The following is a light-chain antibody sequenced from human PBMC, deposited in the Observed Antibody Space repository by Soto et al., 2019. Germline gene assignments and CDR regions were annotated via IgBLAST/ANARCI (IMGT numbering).Light chain of an antibody. CDR2: GNH. CDR1: SSNIGGNS. V-gene: IGLV1-40*01. Sequence: QSVLTQPPSVSAAPGQKVTISCSGSSSNIGGNSVNWYRQLPGTVPKLLIYGNHNRPSGVPDRFSGSKSGTSASLAITGLQAEDEADYYCQSYDSSLSGYVFGTGTKVTVL. J-gene: IGLJ1*01. CDR3: QSYDSSLSGYV.